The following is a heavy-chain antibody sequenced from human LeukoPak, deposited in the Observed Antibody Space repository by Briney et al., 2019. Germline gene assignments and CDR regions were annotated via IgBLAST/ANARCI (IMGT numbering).Heavy chain of an antibody. CDR1: GGSISNYY. CDR2: IYTSGTP. D-gene: IGHD6-13*01. Sequence: SSETLSLTCTVSGGSISNYYWSWIRHPAGKGREWIGRIYTSGTPNINTSLKSRVTMSVDTSKNKFSLNLSSVYAADRAVYYCARFSSIAAAFDYWGLGTLVTVSS. CDR3: ARFSSIAAAFDY. V-gene: IGHV4-4*07. J-gene: IGHJ4*02.